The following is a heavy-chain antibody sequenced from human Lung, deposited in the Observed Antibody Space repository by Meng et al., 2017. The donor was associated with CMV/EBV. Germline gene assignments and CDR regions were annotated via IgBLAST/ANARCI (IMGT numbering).Heavy chain of an antibody. CDR3: ARGRGYCNSTHSYQILDY. CDR2: ISSSSIHI. CDR1: GLIFSDYS. V-gene: IGHV3-21*01. Sequence: GGSLRLXCTASGLIFSDYSMSWVPQAPGKGLEWVPSISSSSIHIYYADSTKGRFTISRDNAKKSLYLQKNSLRAEDTAVYYCARGRGYCNSTHSYQILDYWGQGTLVTVSS. D-gene: IGHD2-2*01. J-gene: IGHJ4*02.